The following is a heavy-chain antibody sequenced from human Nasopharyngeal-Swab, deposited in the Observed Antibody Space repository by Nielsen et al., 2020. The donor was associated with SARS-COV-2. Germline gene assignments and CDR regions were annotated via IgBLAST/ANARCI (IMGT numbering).Heavy chain of an antibody. Sequence: GGSLRLSCVASGFTLSSYNMNWVRQAPGKGLEWVSCISSSSSYIYYEDSVKGRFTISRDNAENSLYLQMNSLRAEDTAVYYCAAYYASGSYSSGSSNYYYYGKDVWGQGTTVTVSS. CDR2: ISSSSSYI. D-gene: IGHD3-10*01. J-gene: IGHJ6*02. V-gene: IGHV3-21*01. CDR3: AAYYASGSYSSGSSNYYYYGKDV. CDR1: GFTLSSYN.